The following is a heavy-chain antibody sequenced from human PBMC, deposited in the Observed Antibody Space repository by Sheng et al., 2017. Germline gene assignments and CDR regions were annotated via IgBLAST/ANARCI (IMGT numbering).Heavy chain of an antibody. D-gene: IGHD6-19*01. Sequence: VQLVQSGAEVKKPGASVKVSCAASGFTLSTTDMSWVRQAPGKGLEWVSTITPSGAYTYYADSVKGRFAISRDNSKNTLFLQMNNLRAEDTAVYYCAKNSGLFDFGGQGTLVTVSS. V-gene: IGHV3-23*04. CDR1: GFTLSTTD. J-gene: IGHJ4*02. CDR2: ITPSGAYT. CDR3: AKNSGLFDF.